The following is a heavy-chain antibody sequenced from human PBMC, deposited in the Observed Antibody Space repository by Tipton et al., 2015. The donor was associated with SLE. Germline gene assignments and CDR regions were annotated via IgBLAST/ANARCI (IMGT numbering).Heavy chain of an antibody. Sequence: TLSLTCAVYGGSMNDYYWSWIRQPPGKGLEWIGYIYYTGSSNHNPSLKGRVTMSVDTSKNQFSLSVNSVTAADTAVYYCARSMLTTKRVFDYWGQGTLVTVSS. J-gene: IGHJ4*02. V-gene: IGHV4-59*01. CDR2: IYYTGSS. CDR1: GGSMNDYY. D-gene: IGHD3-16*01. CDR3: ARSMLTTKRVFDY.